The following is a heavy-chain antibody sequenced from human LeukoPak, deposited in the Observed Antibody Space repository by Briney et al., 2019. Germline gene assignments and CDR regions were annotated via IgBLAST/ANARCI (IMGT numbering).Heavy chain of an antibody. CDR2: FYYSGST. V-gene: IGHV4-39*03. D-gene: IGHD2-21*02. Sequence: SETLSLTCSVSGGSISSSSYYWGWIRQPPAKGLEGIGSFYYSGSTYYNPSLKSRVSISVATSKNQFSLKLSFVTAADTAVYYCVGSGGDRWSFDYWGQGTLVTVSS. J-gene: IGHJ4*02. CDR3: VGSGGDRWSFDY. CDR1: GGSISSSSYY.